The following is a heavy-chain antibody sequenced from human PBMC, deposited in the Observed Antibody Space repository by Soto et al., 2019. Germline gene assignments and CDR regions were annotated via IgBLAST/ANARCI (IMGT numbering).Heavy chain of an antibody. Sequence: SETLSLTCTVSGGSISSGGYYWSWIRQHPGKGLEWIGYIYYSGSTYYNPSLKSRVTISVDTSKNQFSLKLSSVTAADTAVYYCTAYYGSGSYYQGNNWFDPWGQGTLVTVSS. V-gene: IGHV4-31*03. CDR2: IYYSGST. CDR3: TAYYGSGSYYQGNNWFDP. CDR1: GGSISSGGYY. J-gene: IGHJ5*02. D-gene: IGHD3-10*01.